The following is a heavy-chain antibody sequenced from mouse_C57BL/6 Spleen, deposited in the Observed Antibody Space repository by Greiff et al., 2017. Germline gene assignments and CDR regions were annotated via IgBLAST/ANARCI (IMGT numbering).Heavy chain of an antibody. CDR3: ARGDSAVFPAWFAY. CDR1: GYTFTSYW. J-gene: IGHJ3*01. V-gene: IGHV1-69*01. Sequence: QVQLQQPGAELVMPGASVKLSCKASGYTFTSYWMHWVKQRPGQGLEWIGEIDPSDSYTNYNQKFKGKSTLTVDKSSSTAYMQLSSLTSEDSAVYYCARGDSAVFPAWFAYWGQGTLGTVAA. D-gene: IGHD3-3*01. CDR2: IDPSDSYT.